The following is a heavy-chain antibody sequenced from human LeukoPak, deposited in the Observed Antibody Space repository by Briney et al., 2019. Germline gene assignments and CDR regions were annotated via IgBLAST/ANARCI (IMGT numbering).Heavy chain of an antibody. Sequence: PSETLSLTCTVSGGXISKYYCSWIRQPAGKGLEWIGRIYTSGSTNYNPSLKSRVTMSVDTSKNQFSLNLTSVTAADTAVYYCARAALVGATTISFDPWGQGTLVTVSS. CDR3: ARAALVGATTISFDP. CDR1: GGXISKYY. V-gene: IGHV4-4*07. CDR2: IYTSGST. D-gene: IGHD1-26*01. J-gene: IGHJ5*02.